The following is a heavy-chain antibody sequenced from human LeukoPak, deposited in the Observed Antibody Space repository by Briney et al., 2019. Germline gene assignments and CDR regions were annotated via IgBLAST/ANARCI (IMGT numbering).Heavy chain of an antibody. Sequence: PSETLSLTCAVYGGSFSGYYWSWIRQPPGEGLEWIGEINHSGSTNYNPSLKSRVTISVDTSKNQFSLKLSSVTAADTAVYYCARGLVVPAAPSMYNWFDPWGQGTLVTVSS. J-gene: IGHJ5*02. CDR2: INHSGST. CDR3: ARGLVVPAAPSMYNWFDP. D-gene: IGHD2-2*01. V-gene: IGHV4-34*01. CDR1: GGSFSGYY.